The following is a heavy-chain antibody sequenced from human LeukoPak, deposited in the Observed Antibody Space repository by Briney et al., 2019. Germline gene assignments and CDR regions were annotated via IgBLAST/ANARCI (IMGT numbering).Heavy chain of an antibody. CDR2: IKQDGSEK. CDR1: GFTFSSYW. J-gene: IGHJ5*02. Sequence: GGSLRLSCAASGFTFSSYWMSWVRQAPGKGLEWVANIKQDGSEKYYVDSVKGRFTISRDNAKNSLYLQMNSLRAEDTAVYYCARDGNYDYVWGSYRHHWGQGTLVTVSS. D-gene: IGHD3-16*02. CDR3: ARDGNYDYVWGSYRHH. V-gene: IGHV3-7*01.